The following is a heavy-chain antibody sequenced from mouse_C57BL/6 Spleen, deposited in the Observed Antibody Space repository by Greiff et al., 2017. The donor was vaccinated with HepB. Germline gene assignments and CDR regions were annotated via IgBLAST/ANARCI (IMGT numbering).Heavy chain of an antibody. CDR1: GYSITSGYY. V-gene: IGHV3-6*01. CDR2: ISYDGSN. CDR3: ARGPFRPSFDY. Sequence: EVKLVESGPGLVKPSQSLSLTCSVTGYSITSGYYWNWIRQFPGNKLEWMGYISYDGSNNYNPSLKNRISITLDTSKNQFFLKLNSVTTEDTATYYCARGPFRPSFDYWGQGTTLTVSS. J-gene: IGHJ2*01.